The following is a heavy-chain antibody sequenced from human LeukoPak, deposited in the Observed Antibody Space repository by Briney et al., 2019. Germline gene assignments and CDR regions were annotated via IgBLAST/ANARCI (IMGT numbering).Heavy chain of an antibody. CDR2: INPNSGGT. CDR3: AREVKLRFLEWPDYYYGMDV. D-gene: IGHD3-3*01. Sequence: ASVKVSCKASGYTFTGYYMHWVRQAPGQGLEWMGRINPNSGGTNYAQKFQGRVTMTRDTSISTAYMELSRLRSDDTAVYYCAREVKLRFLEWPDYYYGMDVWGQGTTVTVSS. V-gene: IGHV1-2*06. J-gene: IGHJ6*02. CDR1: GYTFTGYY.